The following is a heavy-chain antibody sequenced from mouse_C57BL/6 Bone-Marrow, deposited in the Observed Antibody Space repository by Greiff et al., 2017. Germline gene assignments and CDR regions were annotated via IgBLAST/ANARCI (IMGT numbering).Heavy chain of an antibody. CDR2: ISSGSSTI. Sequence: QLVESGGGLVKPGGSLKLSCAASGFTFSDYGMHWVRQAPEKGLEWVAYISSGSSTIYYADTVKGRFTISRDNAKNTLFLQMTSLRSEDTAMYYCAATVAHWYFDVWGTGTTVTVSS. CDR3: AATVAHWYFDV. V-gene: IGHV5-17*01. D-gene: IGHD1-1*01. J-gene: IGHJ1*03. CDR1: GFTFSDYG.